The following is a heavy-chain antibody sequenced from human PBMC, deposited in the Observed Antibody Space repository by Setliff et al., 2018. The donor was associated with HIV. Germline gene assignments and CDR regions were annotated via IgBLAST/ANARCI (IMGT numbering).Heavy chain of an antibody. Sequence: ASVKVSCKAFGPGFTNVDIHWLRRATGQGLEWVGFMNPNSGVSGYAEKFHGRVSMTRDTSTSTAYMELSSLTSEDTAVYWCARGKGVGGVVITGGLDVWGKGTTVTLSS. CDR2: MNPNSGVS. D-gene: IGHD3-10*01. CDR1: GPGFTNVD. V-gene: IGHV1-8*01. CDR3: ARGKGVGGVVITGGLDV. J-gene: IGHJ6*04.